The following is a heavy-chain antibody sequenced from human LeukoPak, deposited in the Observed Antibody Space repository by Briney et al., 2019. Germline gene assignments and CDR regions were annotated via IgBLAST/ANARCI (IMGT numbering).Heavy chain of an antibody. CDR2: INPNSGGT. CDR1: GYTFTGYY. CDR3: ARKWIFSSGYYYFDY. Sequence: APVKVSCKASGYTFTGYYMHWVRQAPGQGLEWMGWINPNSGGTNYAQKFQDRVTMTRDTSISTAYMELSRLTSDDTAVYYCARKWIFSSGYYYFDYWGQGTLVTVSS. V-gene: IGHV1-2*02. D-gene: IGHD3-22*01. J-gene: IGHJ4*02.